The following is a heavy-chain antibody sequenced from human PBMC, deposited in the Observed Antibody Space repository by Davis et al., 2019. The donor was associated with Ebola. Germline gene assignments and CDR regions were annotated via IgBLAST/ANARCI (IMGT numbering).Heavy chain of an antibody. CDR1: GFTFSSNA. V-gene: IGHV3-23*01. J-gene: IGHJ3*01. CDR3: AKEYHYGSGSYSKGNAFDF. Sequence: GESLKISCAASGFTFSSNAMSWVRQAPGKGLEWVSAISASGGSIFYADSVKGRLTISRDNSKNTLYLQMNSLRAEDTAIYYCAKEYHYGSGSYSKGNAFDFFGQGTMVTVSS. D-gene: IGHD3-10*01. CDR2: ISASGGSI.